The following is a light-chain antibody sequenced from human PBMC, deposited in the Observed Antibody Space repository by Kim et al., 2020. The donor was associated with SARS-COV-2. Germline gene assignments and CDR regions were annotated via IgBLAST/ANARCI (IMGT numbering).Light chain of an antibody. Sequence: SYELTQPPSVSVAPGGTAKISCGGDNIGDKSVNWYQQRPGQAPVLVIYYDNDRPSGIPERFSGSNSGNTATLTISRVDAGDEADYHCQVWDTSSDHPGVFGGGTQLTV. V-gene: IGLV3-21*04. CDR3: QVWDTSSDHPGV. CDR2: YDN. J-gene: IGLJ2*01. CDR1: NIGDKS.